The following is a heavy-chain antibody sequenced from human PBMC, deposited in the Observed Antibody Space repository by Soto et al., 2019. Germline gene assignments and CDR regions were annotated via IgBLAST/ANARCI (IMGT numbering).Heavy chain of an antibody. CDR1: GFTFRDHD. Sequence: PGGSLRLSCAASGFTFRDHDIDWVRQAPGKGREWVGRIRKNGNSYTAEYAASVKGRFTISRDDSKNSLYLQMSSLKREDTAVYYCARASGRYSHSDYWGQRTLVTVSS. J-gene: IGHJ4*02. CDR2: IRKNGNSYTA. D-gene: IGHD1-26*01. V-gene: IGHV3-72*01. CDR3: ARASGRYSHSDY.